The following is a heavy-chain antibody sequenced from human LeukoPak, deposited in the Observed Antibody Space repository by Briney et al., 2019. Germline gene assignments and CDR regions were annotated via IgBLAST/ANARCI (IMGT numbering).Heavy chain of an antibody. CDR3: ARGGGYSSGWNDY. D-gene: IGHD6-19*01. CDR2: ISWNSGSI. V-gene: IGHV3-9*01. J-gene: IGHJ4*02. Sequence: PGRSLRLSCAASGFTFDDYAMHWVRQAPGKGLEWVSGISWNSGSIGYADSVKGRFTISRDNAKNSLYLQMNSLRAEDTAVYYCARGGGYSSGWNDYWGQGTLVTVSS. CDR1: GFTFDDYA.